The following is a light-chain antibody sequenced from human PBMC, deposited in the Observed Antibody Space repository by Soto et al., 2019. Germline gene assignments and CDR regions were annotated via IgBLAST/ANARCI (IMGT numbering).Light chain of an antibody. Sequence: DIQMTQSPSSLSESLGARAPITCRASQSISSYLNWYQQKQGKAPKLLIYAASSLQSGVPSRFSDSGSGTDFTLSISSRQPEDFATYYCQQRYSTPFTFGQGTKLEIK. CDR1: QSISSY. CDR2: AAS. V-gene: IGKV1-39*01. CDR3: QQRYSTPFT. J-gene: IGKJ2*01.